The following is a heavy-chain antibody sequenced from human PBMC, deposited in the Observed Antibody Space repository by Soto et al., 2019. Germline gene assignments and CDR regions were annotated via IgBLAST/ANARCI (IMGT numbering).Heavy chain of an antibody. J-gene: IGHJ6*02. Sequence: EVQMLESGGGLVQPGGSLRLSCAASGFTFSSYAMSWVRQAPGKGLEWVSAISGSGGSTYYADSVKGRFTISRDNSKNTLYLQMNSLRAEDTAVYYCAKNVWGITIFGGMDVWGQGTTVTVSS. CDR3: AKNVWGITIFGGMDV. CDR2: ISGSGGST. CDR1: GFTFSSYA. D-gene: IGHD3-9*01. V-gene: IGHV3-23*01.